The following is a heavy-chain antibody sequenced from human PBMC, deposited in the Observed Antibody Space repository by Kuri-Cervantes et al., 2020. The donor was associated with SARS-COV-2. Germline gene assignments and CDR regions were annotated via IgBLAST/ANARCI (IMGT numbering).Heavy chain of an antibody. CDR3: ARGTDIYDFWSGYPTEYYYYALDV. CDR1: GFTFSSYA. J-gene: IGHJ6*02. V-gene: IGHV3-30-3*01. D-gene: IGHD3-3*01. Sequence: GGSLRLSCAASGFTFSSYAMHWVRQAPGKGLEWVAVISYDGSNKYYADSVKGRFTISRDNSKNTLYLQMNSLRAEDTAVYYCARGTDIYDFWSGYPTEYYYYALDVRGQGTTVTVSS. CDR2: ISYDGSNK.